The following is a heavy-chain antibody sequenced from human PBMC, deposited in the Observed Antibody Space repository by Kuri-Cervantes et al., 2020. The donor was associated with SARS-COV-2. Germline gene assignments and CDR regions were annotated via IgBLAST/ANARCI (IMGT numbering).Heavy chain of an antibody. J-gene: IGHJ6*03. Sequence: SVKVSCKASGGTFSSYAISWVRQAPGQGLEWMGGIIPIFGTANYAQKFQGRVTITADESTSTAYMELSSLRSEDTAVYYCARVGPALYCSSTSCYSRNYYYYMDVWGKGTTVTVSS. CDR1: GGTFSSYA. D-gene: IGHD2-2*01. CDR2: IIPIFGTA. V-gene: IGHV1-69*13. CDR3: ARVGPALYCSSTSCYSRNYYYYMDV.